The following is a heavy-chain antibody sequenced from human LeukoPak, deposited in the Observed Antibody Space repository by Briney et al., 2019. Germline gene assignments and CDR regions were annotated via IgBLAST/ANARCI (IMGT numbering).Heavy chain of an antibody. D-gene: IGHD4-17*01. J-gene: IGHJ5*02. CDR2: INPSGGST. CDR1: GGTFISYA. V-gene: IGHV1-46*01. CDR3: ARGPRLWYGDYIRQFDP. Sequence: ASVKVSCKASGGTFISYAISWVRQAPGQGLEWMGIINPSGGSTSYAQKFQGRVTISVDTSKSQFSLKLSSVTAADTAVYYCARGPRLWYGDYIRQFDPWGQGTLVTVSS.